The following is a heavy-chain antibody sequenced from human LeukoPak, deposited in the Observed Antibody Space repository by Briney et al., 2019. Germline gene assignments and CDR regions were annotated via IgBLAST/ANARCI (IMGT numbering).Heavy chain of an antibody. Sequence: ASVKVSCKASGYTFTGYYMHWVRQAPGQGLEWMGRINPNSGGTNYAQKFQGRVTMTRDTSISTAYMELSRLRSDDTAVYYCARGEDIVLYNWFDPWGQGTLVTVSS. CDR1: GYTFTGYY. CDR2: INPNSGGT. V-gene: IGHV1-2*06. CDR3: ARGEDIVLYNWFDP. D-gene: IGHD2-8*01. J-gene: IGHJ5*02.